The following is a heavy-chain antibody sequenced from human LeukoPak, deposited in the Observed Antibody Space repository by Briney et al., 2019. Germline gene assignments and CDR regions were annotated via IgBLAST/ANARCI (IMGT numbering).Heavy chain of an antibody. Sequence: PSETLSLTCNVSGGSISSSSYYWGWIRQPPGKGLEWIGSIYYSGSTYYNPSLKSRVTISVDTSKNQFSLKLSSVTAADTAVYYCARGSRGYYYGWGQGTLVTVSS. J-gene: IGHJ4*02. V-gene: IGHV4-39*07. D-gene: IGHD3-22*01. CDR1: GGSISSSSYY. CDR3: ARGSRGYYYG. CDR2: IYYSGST.